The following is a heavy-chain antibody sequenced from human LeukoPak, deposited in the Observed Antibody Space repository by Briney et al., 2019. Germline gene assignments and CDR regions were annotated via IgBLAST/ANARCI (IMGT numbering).Heavy chain of an antibody. Sequence: GGSLRLSCAASGFTVSSNYMSWVRQAPGKGLEWVSVIYSGGSTYYADSVKGRFTISRDNSKNTLYLQMNSLRAEDTAVYYCARGRGQWLVRGQYYFDYWGQGTLVTVSS. CDR2: IYSGGST. V-gene: IGHV3-53*01. CDR1: GFTVSSNY. D-gene: IGHD6-19*01. J-gene: IGHJ4*02. CDR3: ARGRGQWLVRGQYYFDY.